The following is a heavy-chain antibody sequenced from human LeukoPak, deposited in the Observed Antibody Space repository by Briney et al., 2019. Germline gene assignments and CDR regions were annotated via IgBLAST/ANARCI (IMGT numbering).Heavy chain of an antibody. Sequence: GGSLRLSCAASGFSFSDYDMHWVRQAPGKGLEWVTFIRYDGTNTYADSVKGRFTISRDNSKNTLYLQMNSLRAEDTAVYYCAKDLSTVTTMLYWGQGTLVTVSS. CDR1: GFSFSDYD. V-gene: IGHV3-30*02. CDR2: IRYDGTNT. J-gene: IGHJ4*02. CDR3: AKDLSTVTTMLY. D-gene: IGHD4-17*01.